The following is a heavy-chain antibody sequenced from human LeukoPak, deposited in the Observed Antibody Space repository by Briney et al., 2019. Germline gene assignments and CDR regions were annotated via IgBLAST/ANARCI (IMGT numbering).Heavy chain of an antibody. CDR2: IYHSGST. D-gene: IGHD3-22*01. CDR1: GYSISSGYY. CDR3: ARDSPPPIVVVTRLSYDAFDI. Sequence: SETLSLTCAVSGYSISSGYYWGWIRQPPGKGLEWIGSIYHSGSTYYNPSLKSRVTMSVDTSKNQFSLKLSSVTAADTAVYYCARDSPPPIVVVTRLSYDAFDIWGQGTMVTVSS. V-gene: IGHV4-38-2*02. J-gene: IGHJ3*02.